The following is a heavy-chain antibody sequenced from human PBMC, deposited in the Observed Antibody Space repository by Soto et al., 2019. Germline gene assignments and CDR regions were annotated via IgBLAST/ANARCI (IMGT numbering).Heavy chain of an antibody. CDR1: GGSIRSGGYY. V-gene: IGHV4-31*03. J-gene: IGHJ4*02. CDR3: ARDLAGEGGGGGSQVWPY. CDR2: IYYSGST. Sequence: SETLSLTCTVSGGSIRSGGYYWSWIRQHPGKGLEWIGYIYYSGSTYYNPSLKSRVTISVDTSKNQFSLKLSSVTAADTAVYYCARDLAGEGGGGGSQVWPYWGQGTLVTVSS. D-gene: IGHD2-15*01.